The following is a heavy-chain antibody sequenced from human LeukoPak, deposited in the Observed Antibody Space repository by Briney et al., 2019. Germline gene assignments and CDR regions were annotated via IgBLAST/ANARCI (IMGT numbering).Heavy chain of an antibody. V-gene: IGHV3-20*04. CDR2: INWNGGST. D-gene: IGHD6-19*01. J-gene: IGHJ4*02. Sequence: GGSLRLSCTASGFTFDDYGMSWVRQALGKGLEWVSSINWNGGSTGYADSVKGRFTISRDNSKKTLYLQMNSLKTEDTAVYYCAKEYSSGWGPAFDYWGQGTLVTVSS. CDR1: GFTFDDYG. CDR3: AKEYSSGWGPAFDY.